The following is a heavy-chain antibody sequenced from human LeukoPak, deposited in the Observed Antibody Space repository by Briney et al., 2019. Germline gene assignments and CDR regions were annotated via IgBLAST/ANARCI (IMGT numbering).Heavy chain of an antibody. D-gene: IGHD3-10*01. CDR1: GYTFTGYD. V-gene: IGHV1-8*01. Sequence: ASVRVSCKASGYTFTGYDINWVRQATGQGLEGMGWMNPDTGDTGYAPNFQGRVAMTRDTSKDTAYMELTGLTSQDTAIYYCTRGSLSGSSRDYWGQGTLVTVSS. CDR2: MNPDTGDT. CDR3: TRGSLSGSSRDY. J-gene: IGHJ4*02.